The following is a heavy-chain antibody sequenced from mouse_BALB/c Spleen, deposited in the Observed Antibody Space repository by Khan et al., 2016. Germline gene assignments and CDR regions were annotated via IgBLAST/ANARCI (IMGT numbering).Heavy chain of an antibody. CDR3: ARPRSSMFTTGLAY. Sequence: QVTLKESGPGILQPSQTRSLTCSFSEFSLSTSGMGVSWIRQPSGKGLERLAHMYWDDDKRYTPSLKSRPTISKDTSSNMVFLKITMVDTADTATDNCARPRSSMFTTGLAYWGQGTLVTVSA. CDR2: MYWDDDK. CDR1: EFSLSTSGMG. J-gene: IGHJ3*01. V-gene: IGHV8-12*01. D-gene: IGHD2-2*01.